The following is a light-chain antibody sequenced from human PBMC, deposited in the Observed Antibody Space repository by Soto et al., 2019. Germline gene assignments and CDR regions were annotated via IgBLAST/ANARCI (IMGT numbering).Light chain of an antibody. CDR2: AAS. J-gene: IGKJ1*01. CDR3: QQSYSTTWT. V-gene: IGKV1-39*01. Sequence: DIQMTQSPSSLSASVGDKVSITCRASQGFTTYLNWYQQKPGNAPKLLIYAASTLQSGVPSRFSGSGSETDFTLTISSLQPEDVATYYCQQSYSTTWTFGQGTNVEIK. CDR1: QGFTTY.